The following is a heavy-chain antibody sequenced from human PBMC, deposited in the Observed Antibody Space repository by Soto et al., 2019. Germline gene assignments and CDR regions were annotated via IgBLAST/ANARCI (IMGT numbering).Heavy chain of an antibody. D-gene: IGHD3-16*01. J-gene: IGHJ4*01. V-gene: IGHV3-15*07. CDR3: TTDSRTIMPEVRFDF. CDR2: IKSQTDGGSG. Sequence: EVQLVESGGGLVKPGGSLRLSCAASGFAFSNAWINWVRQPPGRGLEWVGRIKSQTDGGSGDYAEPVKGRFVVSRDDSKNIVYLQMNSLNIEDTAVYYCTTDSRTIMPEVRFDFWGHGTLVTVSS. CDR1: GFAFSNAW.